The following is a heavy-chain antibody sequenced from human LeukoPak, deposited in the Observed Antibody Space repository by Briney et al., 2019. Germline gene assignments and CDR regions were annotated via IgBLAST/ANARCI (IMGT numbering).Heavy chain of an antibody. D-gene: IGHD2-2*01. J-gene: IGHJ4*02. CDR3: AKDAAGYCSSTSCFAFGY. Sequence: GGSLRLSCAASGFTFSSYAMSWVRQAPGKGLEWVSAISGSGGSTYYADSVKGRFTISRDNSKNTLYLQMNSLRAEDTAVYYCAKDAAGYCSSTSCFAFGYWGQGTLVTVSS. V-gene: IGHV3-23*01. CDR2: ISGSGGST. CDR1: GFTFSSYA.